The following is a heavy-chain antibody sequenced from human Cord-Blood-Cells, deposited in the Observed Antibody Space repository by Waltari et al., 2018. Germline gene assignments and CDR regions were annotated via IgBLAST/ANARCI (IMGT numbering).Heavy chain of an antibody. J-gene: IGHJ3*02. CDR3: ARVGALGISDAFDI. CDR2: IYYSGST. D-gene: IGHD7-27*01. CDR1: GGSISSGGYY. V-gene: IGHV4-31*03. Sequence: QVQLRESGPGLVKPSQTLSLTCTVSGGSISSGGYYWSWIRQHPGKGLEWIGYIYYSGSTYYNPSLKSRVTISVDTSKNQFSLKLSSVTAADTAVYYCARVGALGISDAFDIWGQGTMVTVSS.